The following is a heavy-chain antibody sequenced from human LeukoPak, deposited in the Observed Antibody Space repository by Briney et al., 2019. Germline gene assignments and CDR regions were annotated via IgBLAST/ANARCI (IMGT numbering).Heavy chain of an antibody. V-gene: IGHV3-53*01. CDR2: IYSGGST. J-gene: IGHJ3*02. Sequence: PGGSLRLSCAASGFIVRNYYLSWVRQAPGKGLEWVSVIYSGGSTYYADSVEGRFTISRDNSKNTLSLQMKSLRAEDTAVYYCAKDQGVDYYGSGSYSAFDIWGQGTMVTVSS. D-gene: IGHD3-10*01. CDR1: GFIVRNYY. CDR3: AKDQGVDYYGSGSYSAFDI.